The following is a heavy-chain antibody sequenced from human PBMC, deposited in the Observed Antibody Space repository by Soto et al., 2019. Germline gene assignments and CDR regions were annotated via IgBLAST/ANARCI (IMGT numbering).Heavy chain of an antibody. D-gene: IGHD3-22*01. Sequence: GSLRLSCAASGFTFSSYAMSWVRQAPGKGLEWVSGISGGGVNTYYADSVKGRFTISRDNSKNTLYLQMNSLRAEDTAVYYCAISDSTDYYYTRLVYWGQGTLVTVSS. J-gene: IGHJ4*02. V-gene: IGHV3-23*01. CDR1: GFTFSSYA. CDR3: AISDSTDYYYTRLVY. CDR2: ISGGGVNT.